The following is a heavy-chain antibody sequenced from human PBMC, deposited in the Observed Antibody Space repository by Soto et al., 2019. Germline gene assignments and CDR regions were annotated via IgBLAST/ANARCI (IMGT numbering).Heavy chain of an antibody. Sequence: GGSLRLSCAASGFTFSSYWMSWVRQAPGKGLEWVANIKQDGSEKYYVDSVKGRFTISRDNAKNSLYLQMNSLRAEDTAVYYCARDNHYYDSSGYYPWGQGTLVTVSS. J-gene: IGHJ5*02. CDR2: IKQDGSEK. D-gene: IGHD3-22*01. CDR3: ARDNHYYDSSGYYP. V-gene: IGHV3-7*03. CDR1: GFTFSSYW.